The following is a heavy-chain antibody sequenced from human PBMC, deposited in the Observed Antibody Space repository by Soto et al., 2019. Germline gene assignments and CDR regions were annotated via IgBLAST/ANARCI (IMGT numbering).Heavy chain of an antibody. Sequence: SETLSLTCAVYGGSFSGYYWSWIRQPPGKGLEWIGEINHSGSTNYNPSLKSRVTISVDTSKNQFSLKLSSVTAADTAVYYRARGRGYSYFGYYYGMDVWGQGTTVTVSS. J-gene: IGHJ6*02. CDR2: INHSGST. CDR3: ARGRGYSYFGYYYGMDV. CDR1: GGSFSGYY. V-gene: IGHV4-34*01. D-gene: IGHD5-18*01.